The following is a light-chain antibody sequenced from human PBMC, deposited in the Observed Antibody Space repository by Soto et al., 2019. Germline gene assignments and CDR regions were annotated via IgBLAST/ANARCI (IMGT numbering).Light chain of an antibody. CDR1: QTINNL. CDR2: KAS. V-gene: IGKV1-5*03. J-gene: IGKJ1*01. Sequence: DIQMTQSPSTLSASVGDRVSITCRASQTINNLMAWYQQKPGQAPKLLIYKASNLETGVPSRFSGSGSGTEFTLTISSLQPDDFATYYCQQYNSYWTFGQGTKVDIK. CDR3: QQYNSYWT.